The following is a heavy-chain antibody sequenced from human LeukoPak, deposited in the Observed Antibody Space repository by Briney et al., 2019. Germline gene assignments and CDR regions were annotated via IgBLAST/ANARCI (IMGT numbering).Heavy chain of an antibody. CDR3: ARVPGLRVLEWLPYYYYMDV. Sequence: PGGSLRLSCAAPGFTFSSYGMHWVRQAPGKGLEWVAFIRYDGSNKYYADSVKGRFTISRDNYKNTLYLQMNSLRAEDTAVYYWARVPGLRVLEWLPYYYYMDVWGKGTTVTVSS. CDR1: GFTFSSYG. J-gene: IGHJ6*03. CDR2: IRYDGSNK. V-gene: IGHV3-30*02. D-gene: IGHD3-3*01.